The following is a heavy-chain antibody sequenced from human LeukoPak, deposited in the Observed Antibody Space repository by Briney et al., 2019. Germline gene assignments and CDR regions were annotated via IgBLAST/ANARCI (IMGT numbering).Heavy chain of an antibody. J-gene: IGHJ4*02. CDR2: ISSSGSTI. V-gene: IGHV3-48*04. CDR1: GFTLSSYS. CDR3: ARGAQQWLAEFDD. Sequence: GGSLRLSCAASGFTLSSYSMNWVRQAPGKGLEWVSYISSSGSTIYYADSVKGRFTISRDNAKNSLYLQMNSLRAEDTAVYYCARGAQQWLAEFDDWGQGTLVTVSS. D-gene: IGHD6-19*01.